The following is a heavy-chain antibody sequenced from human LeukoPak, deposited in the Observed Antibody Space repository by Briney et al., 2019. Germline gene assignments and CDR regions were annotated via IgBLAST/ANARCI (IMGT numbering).Heavy chain of an antibody. D-gene: IGHD1-26*01. CDR2: ISSSSSTI. Sequence: QPGGSLRLSCAASGFAFSSYSMNWVRQAPGKGLEWVSYISSSSSTIYYADSVKGRFTISRDNAKNSLYLQMNSLRAEDTAVYYCARDRSIVGAWFDPWGQGTLVTVSS. CDR3: ARDRSIVGAWFDP. J-gene: IGHJ5*02. CDR1: GFAFSSYS. V-gene: IGHV3-48*01.